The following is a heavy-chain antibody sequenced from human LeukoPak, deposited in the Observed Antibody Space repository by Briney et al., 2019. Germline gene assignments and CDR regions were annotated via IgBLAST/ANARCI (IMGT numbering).Heavy chain of an antibody. CDR1: GGTFNSFA. Sequence: SVKVSCKASGGTFNSFAISWVRQAPGQGLEWMGGIIPVFGTANYAQKFQGRVTITADKSTSTAYMELSSLRSEDTAVYYCARAVNYDFWSGYNWFDPWGQGTLVTVSS. D-gene: IGHD3-3*01. CDR2: IIPVFGTA. V-gene: IGHV1-69*06. J-gene: IGHJ5*02. CDR3: ARAVNYDFWSGYNWFDP.